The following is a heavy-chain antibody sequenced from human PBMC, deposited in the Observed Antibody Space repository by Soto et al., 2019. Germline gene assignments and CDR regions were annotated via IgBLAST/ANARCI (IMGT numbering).Heavy chain of an antibody. CDR2: IIPILGIA. Sequence: SVKVSCKASGGTFSSYTISWVRQAPGQGLEWMGRIIPILGIANYAQKFQGRVTITADKSTSTAYMELSSLRSEDTAVYYCASAWEDGYYYYYMDVWGKGTTVTVSS. CDR3: ASAWEDGYYYYYMDV. V-gene: IGHV1-69*02. J-gene: IGHJ6*03. CDR1: GGTFSSYT. D-gene: IGHD1-26*01.